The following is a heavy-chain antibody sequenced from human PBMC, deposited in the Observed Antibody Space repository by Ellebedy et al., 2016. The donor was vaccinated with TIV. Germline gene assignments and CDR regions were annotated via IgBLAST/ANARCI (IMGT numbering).Heavy chain of an antibody. J-gene: IGHJ4*02. Sequence: SETLSLTXAVYGGSFSGYYWSWIRQPPGKGLEWIGEINHSGSTNYNPSLKSRVTISVDTSKNQFSLKLSSVTAADTAVYYCARGGWYSTSSDFDYWGQGTLVTVSS. D-gene: IGHD6-6*01. V-gene: IGHV4-34*01. CDR3: ARGGWYSTSSDFDY. CDR2: INHSGST. CDR1: GGSFSGYY.